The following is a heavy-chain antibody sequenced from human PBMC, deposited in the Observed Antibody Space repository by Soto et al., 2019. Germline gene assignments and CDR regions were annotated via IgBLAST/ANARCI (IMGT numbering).Heavy chain of an antibody. V-gene: IGHV4-59*01. CDR1: GDSISSYY. CDR2: IYHNGNT. CDR3: ANTSHCSSVSCYRFED. J-gene: IGHJ4*02. D-gene: IGHD2-2*02. Sequence: SETLSLTCTVSGDSISSYYWSWIRQPPGKGLELIGYIYHNGNTNYNPSLKSRVTMSVDTSKNQFSLRLTSVTAADTAVYYCANTSHCSSVSCYRFEDWGQGTLVTVSS.